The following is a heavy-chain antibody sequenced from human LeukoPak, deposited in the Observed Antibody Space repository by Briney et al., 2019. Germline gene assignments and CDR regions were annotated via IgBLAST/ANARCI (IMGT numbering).Heavy chain of an antibody. Sequence: PSETLSLTCTVSGGSISGYYWSWIRQPPGKGLEWIGYVYDSGSTNYNPSLKSRVTISEDTSKNQFSLKLTSVTAADTAVYYCARNIAARAFDIWGHGTMVSVSS. CDR3: ARNIAARAFDI. CDR2: VYDSGST. CDR1: GGSISGYY. J-gene: IGHJ3*02. D-gene: IGHD6-6*01. V-gene: IGHV4-59*01.